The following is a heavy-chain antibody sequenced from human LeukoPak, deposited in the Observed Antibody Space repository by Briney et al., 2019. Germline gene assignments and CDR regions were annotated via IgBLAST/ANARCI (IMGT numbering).Heavy chain of an antibody. CDR3: AGGIVGAPYDAFDI. D-gene: IGHD1-26*01. V-gene: IGHV1-18*01. Sequence: ASVKVSCKAFGYSLDTYGFSSVRQAPGQGLEWMGWISAFNGNTNYAQKFQGRVAMTTDTCTSTAYMELRSLRSDETVVYYCAGGIVGAPYDAFDIWGQGTMVTVSS. CDR2: ISAFNGNT. CDR1: GYSLDTYG. J-gene: IGHJ3*02.